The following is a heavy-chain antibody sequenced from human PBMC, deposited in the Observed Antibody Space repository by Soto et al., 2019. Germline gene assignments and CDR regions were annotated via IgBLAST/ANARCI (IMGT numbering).Heavy chain of an antibody. CDR1: GFSFSDYS. J-gene: IGHJ5*02. D-gene: IGHD6-13*01. CDR3: ASRCMPLGAAGHNWFDP. CDR2: ISSTSNTI. V-gene: IGHV3-48*01. Sequence: EVQLVESGGGLVQPGGSLRLSCVASGFSFSDYSMNWVRQAPGKGLEWISYISSTSNTIYYADSVKGRFTISRDNAKNSLFLQMNSLRAEDTAFYYCASRCMPLGAAGHNWFDPWGQGTLVTVSS.